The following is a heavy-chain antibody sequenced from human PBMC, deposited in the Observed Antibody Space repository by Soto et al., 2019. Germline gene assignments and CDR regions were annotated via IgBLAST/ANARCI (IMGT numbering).Heavy chain of an antibody. V-gene: IGHV1-18*01. CDR2: ISAYNGNT. Sequence: ASVKVSCKASGYTFTSYGISWVRQAPGQGLEWMGWISAYNGNTNYAQKLQGRVTMTTDTSTSTAYMELRSLRSDDTAVYYCARLERATSPFSTTVHDYWGQGTLVTVSS. D-gene: IGHD4-17*01. CDR3: ARLERATSPFSTTVHDY. J-gene: IGHJ4*02. CDR1: GYTFTSYG.